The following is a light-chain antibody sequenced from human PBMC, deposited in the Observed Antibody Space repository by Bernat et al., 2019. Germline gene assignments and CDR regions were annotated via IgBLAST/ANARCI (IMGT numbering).Light chain of an antibody. V-gene: IGKV3-11*01. CDR3: QLRTMWPPGIT. Sequence: EVVLTQSPATLSLSPGERATLSCRASQSVARHLAWFRQKPGQAPRLLISDISNRAPDIPPRFSGSGSGTDFTLTISSLVSDDSAVYYCQLRTMWPPGITFGQGTRLE. J-gene: IGKJ5*01. CDR2: DIS. CDR1: QSVARH.